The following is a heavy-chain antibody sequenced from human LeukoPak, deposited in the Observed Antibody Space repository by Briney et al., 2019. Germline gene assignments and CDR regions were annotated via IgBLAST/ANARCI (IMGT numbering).Heavy chain of an antibody. CDR1: GTSITNYY. Sequence: SETLSLTCTVSGTSITNYYWAWIRQTPGKGLEWIGYIYPDGSTKYNPSLKSRGAISVDTSNNQFSLKVTSMTAADTAVYYCARQDYWGWFAPWGQGTLVIVPS. CDR3: ARQDYWGWFAP. J-gene: IGHJ5*02. D-gene: IGHD3-16*01. V-gene: IGHV4-4*09. CDR2: IYPDGST.